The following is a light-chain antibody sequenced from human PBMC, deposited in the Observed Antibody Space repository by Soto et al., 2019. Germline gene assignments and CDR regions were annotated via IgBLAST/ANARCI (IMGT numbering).Light chain of an antibody. Sequence: QTVVTQEPSFSVSPGRTVTLTCGLSSGSVSTSYYPSWDQQTPGQAPRTLIYSTNTRSSGVPDRCSGSILGNKAALTITGAQADDEADYYCVLYMGSVIWVFGGGTKLTVL. CDR2: STN. CDR3: VLYMGSVIWV. J-gene: IGLJ3*02. V-gene: IGLV8-61*01. CDR1: SGSVSTSYY.